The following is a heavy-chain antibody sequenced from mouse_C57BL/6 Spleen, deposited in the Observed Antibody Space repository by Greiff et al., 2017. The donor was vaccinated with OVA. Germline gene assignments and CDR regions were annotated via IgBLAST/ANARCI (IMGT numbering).Heavy chain of an antibody. CDR3: ASLITTVAFDY. D-gene: IGHD1-1*01. V-gene: IGHV1-74*01. Sequence: QVQLQQPGAELVKPGASVKVSCKASGYTFTSYWMHWVKQRPGQGLEWIGRIHPSDSDTNYNQKFKGKATLTVDKSSSTAYMQLSSLTSADSAVYYCASLITTVAFDYWGQGTTLTVSS. CDR2: IHPSDSDT. J-gene: IGHJ2*01. CDR1: GYTFTSYW.